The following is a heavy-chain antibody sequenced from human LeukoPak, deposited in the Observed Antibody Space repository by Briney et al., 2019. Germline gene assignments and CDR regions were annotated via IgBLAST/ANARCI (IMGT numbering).Heavy chain of an antibody. CDR3: ARDSGGYCSSTSCYKPAYYFDY. D-gene: IGHD2-2*02. Sequence: GRSLRLSCAASGFTFSDYAMHWVRQAPGKGLEWVAVISYDGSNKYYADSVKGRFTISRDNSKNTLYLQMNSLRAEDTAVYYCARDSGGYCSSTSCYKPAYYFDYWGQGTLVTVSS. V-gene: IGHV3-30-3*01. CDR1: GFTFSDYA. J-gene: IGHJ4*02. CDR2: ISYDGSNK.